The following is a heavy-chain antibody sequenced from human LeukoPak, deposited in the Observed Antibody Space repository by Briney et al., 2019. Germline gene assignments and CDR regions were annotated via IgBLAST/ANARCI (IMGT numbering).Heavy chain of an antibody. V-gene: IGHV4-59*01. Sequence: SETLSLTCTVSGGSISSYYWSWFRQPPGKGLEWIGYIYYSGSTNYNPSLKSRVTISVDTSKNQFSLKLSSVTAADTAVYYCARVHSFGFPDYWGQGTLVTVSS. J-gene: IGHJ4*02. D-gene: IGHD5-18*01. CDR3: ARVHSFGFPDY. CDR1: GGSISSYY. CDR2: IYYSGST.